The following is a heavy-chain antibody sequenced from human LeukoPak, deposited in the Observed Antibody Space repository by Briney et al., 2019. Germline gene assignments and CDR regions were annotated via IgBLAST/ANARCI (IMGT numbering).Heavy chain of an antibody. V-gene: IGHV3-23*01. J-gene: IGHJ4*02. CDR1: GFTFSSYA. Sequence: QAGGSLRLSCAASGFTFSSYAMSWVRQAPGKGLEWVSAISGSGGSTYYADSVKGRFTISRDNSKNTLYLQMNSLRAEDTAVYYCAKVQQLATIYYFDYWGQGSLVTVSS. CDR2: ISGSGGST. D-gene: IGHD6-13*01. CDR3: AKVQQLATIYYFDY.